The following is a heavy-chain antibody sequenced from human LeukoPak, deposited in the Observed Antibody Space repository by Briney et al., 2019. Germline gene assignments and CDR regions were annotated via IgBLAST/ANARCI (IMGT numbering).Heavy chain of an antibody. D-gene: IGHD3-22*01. J-gene: IGHJ4*02. CDR1: GFSFTSYA. CDR2: IRYDGSNK. CDR3: AKDRPYDSSGFDY. V-gene: IGHV3-30*02. Sequence: GGSLRLSCAASGFSFTSYAMNWVRQARGKGLEWVAFIRYDGSNKYYADSVKGRFTISRDNSKNTLYLQMNSLRAEDTAVYYCAKDRPYDSSGFDYWGQGTLVTVSS.